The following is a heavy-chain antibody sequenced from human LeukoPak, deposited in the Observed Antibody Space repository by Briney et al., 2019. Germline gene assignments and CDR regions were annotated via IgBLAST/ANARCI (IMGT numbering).Heavy chain of an antibody. CDR1: GFTFSNYA. CDR3: AKCPYAVNWNLFDY. D-gene: IGHD1-20*01. J-gene: IGHJ4*02. V-gene: IGHV3-23*01. CDR2: ISGSGGST. Sequence: GGSLRLSCAASGFTFSNYALSWVRQAPGKGLEWVSDISGSGGSTYYADSVKGRFTISRDNSKNTLYLQMNSLRTEDTAVYYCAKCPYAVNWNLFDYWGQGTLVTVSS.